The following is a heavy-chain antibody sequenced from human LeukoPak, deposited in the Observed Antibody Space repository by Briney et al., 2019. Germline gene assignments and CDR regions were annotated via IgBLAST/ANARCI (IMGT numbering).Heavy chain of an antibody. CDR3: ARGRRDGYNERYYYFDY. J-gene: IGHJ4*02. D-gene: IGHD5-24*01. V-gene: IGHV3-23*01. CDR2: ITGSGGNR. Sequence: SGETLRLSCAASGFTFSSHGMNWVRQAPGKGLEWVSGITGSGGNRYYADSVKGRFTISRDNSKNTLYLQMNSLRAEDTAVYYCARGRRDGYNERYYYFDYWGQGTLVTVSS. CDR1: GFTFSSHG.